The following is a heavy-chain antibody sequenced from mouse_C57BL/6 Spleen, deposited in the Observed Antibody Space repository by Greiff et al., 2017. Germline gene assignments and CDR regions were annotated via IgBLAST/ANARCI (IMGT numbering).Heavy chain of an antibody. V-gene: IGHV1-81*01. CDR2: IYPRSGNT. J-gene: IGHJ4*01. Sequence: QVQLQQSGAELARPGASVKLSCKASGYTFTSYGISWVKQRTGQGLEWIGEIYPRSGNTYYNEKFKGKATLTADKSSSTAYMELRSLTSKDSAVYFCARFYYDYGEYAMDYWGQGTSVTVSS. D-gene: IGHD2-4*01. CDR3: ARFYYDYGEYAMDY. CDR1: GYTFTSYG.